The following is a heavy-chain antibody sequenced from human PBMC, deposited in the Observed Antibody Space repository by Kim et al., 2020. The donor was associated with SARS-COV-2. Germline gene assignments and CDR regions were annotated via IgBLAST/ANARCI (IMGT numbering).Heavy chain of an antibody. Sequence: GGSLRLSCAASGFTFSSYAMHWVRQAPGKGLEWVAVISYDGSNKYYADSVKGRFTISRDNSKNTLYLQMNSLRAEDTAVYYCARPRSYGDYVPDAFDIWGQGTMVTVSS. CDR2: ISYDGSNK. CDR3: ARPRSYGDYVPDAFDI. J-gene: IGHJ3*02. V-gene: IGHV3-30*04. CDR1: GFTFSSYA. D-gene: IGHD4-17*01.